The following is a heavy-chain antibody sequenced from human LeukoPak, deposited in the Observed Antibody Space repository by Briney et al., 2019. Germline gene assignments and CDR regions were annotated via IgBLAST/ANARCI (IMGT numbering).Heavy chain of an antibody. CDR2: INHSGST. Sequence: SETLSLTCAVYGGSFSGYYWSWLRQPPGKGLEWVGEINHSGSTNYNPSLKSRVTISVDTSKNQFSLKLSSVTAADTAVYYCARDGAYDSSGYLYFQHWGQGTLVTVSS. J-gene: IGHJ1*01. V-gene: IGHV4-34*01. CDR3: ARDGAYDSSGYLYFQH. D-gene: IGHD3-22*01. CDR1: GGSFSGYY.